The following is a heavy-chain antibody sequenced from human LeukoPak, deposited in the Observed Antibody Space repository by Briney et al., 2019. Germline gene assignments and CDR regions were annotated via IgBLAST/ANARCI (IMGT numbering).Heavy chain of an antibody. J-gene: IGHJ4*02. V-gene: IGHV1-2*06. D-gene: IGHD2-2*01. Sequence: ASVKVSCKASGYTFTGYYMHWVRQAPGQGLEWMGRINPNSGGTNYAQKFQGSVTMTRDTSISTAYMKLSRRRSGEQAVYYCARLVPATMRGIPTNYWGQGTLVTVSS. CDR1: GYTFTGYY. CDR2: INPNSGGT. CDR3: ARLVPATMRGIPTNY.